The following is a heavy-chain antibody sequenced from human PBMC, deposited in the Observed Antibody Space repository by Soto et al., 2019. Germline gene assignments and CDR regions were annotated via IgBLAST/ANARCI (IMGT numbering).Heavy chain of an antibody. CDR3: ATQVGYSGYDLSTVAHPDPQYFDY. V-gene: IGHV1-69*13. J-gene: IGHJ4*02. CDR1: GGTFSSYA. Sequence: GASVKVSCKASGGTFSSYAISWVRQAPGQGLEWMGGIIPIFGTANYAQKFQGRVTITADESTSTAYMELSSLRSEDTAVYYCATQVGYSGYDLSTVAHPDPQYFDYWGQGTLVTVSS. D-gene: IGHD5-12*01. CDR2: IIPIFGTA.